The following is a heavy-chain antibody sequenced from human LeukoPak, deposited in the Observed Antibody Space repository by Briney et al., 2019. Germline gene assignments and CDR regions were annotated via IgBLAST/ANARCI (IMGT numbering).Heavy chain of an antibody. CDR2: ISGSGGST. D-gene: IGHD3-22*01. CDR3: AREVSRITMIVVVIGEGAFDI. V-gene: IGHV3-23*01. J-gene: IGHJ3*02. Sequence: GGSLRLSCAASGFTSSSYAMSWVRQAPGKGLEWVSAISGSGGSTYYADSVKGRFTISRDNSKNTLYLQMNSLRAEDTAVYYCAREVSRITMIVVVIGEGAFDIWGQGTMVTVSS. CDR1: GFTSSSYA.